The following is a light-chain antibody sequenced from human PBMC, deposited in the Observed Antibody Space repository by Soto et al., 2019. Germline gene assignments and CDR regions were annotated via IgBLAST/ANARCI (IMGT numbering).Light chain of an antibody. J-gene: IGKJ4*01. CDR2: GAS. V-gene: IGKV3-15*01. CDR3: QQYDNWPPVT. Sequence: EIVMTQSPATLSVSPGERATVSCRASQSVSSNLAWYQQKPGQAPRLLIYGASTRATGIPARFSGSGSGTEFTLTISSLQSEDFAVYYCQQYDNWPPVTFGGGTKVENK. CDR1: QSVSSN.